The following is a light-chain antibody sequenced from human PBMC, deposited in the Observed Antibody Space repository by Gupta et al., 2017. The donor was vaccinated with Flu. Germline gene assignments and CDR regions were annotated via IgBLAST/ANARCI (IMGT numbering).Light chain of an antibody. CDR1: SSNIVGGFH. CDR3: QSYDSGLSRDVV. J-gene: IGLJ2*01. Sequence: QSALTQPPSVSGAPGQRVTISCIGDSSNIVGGFHVHWYQHLPGTAPKLLIHDDSNRRSGVPDRISGSKSGTTASLAIAGLQAEDEADYYCQSYDSGLSRDVVFGGGTKLTVL. V-gene: IGLV1-40*01. CDR2: DDS.